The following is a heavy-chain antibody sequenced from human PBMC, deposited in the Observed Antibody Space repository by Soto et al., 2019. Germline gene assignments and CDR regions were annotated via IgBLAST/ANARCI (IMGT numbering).Heavy chain of an antibody. J-gene: IGHJ4*02. CDR1: GFTFSSYA. CDR3: AKELDSSGYYYNYFDY. Sequence: GVLRLSCAASGFTFSSYAMTWVRQAPGRGLEWVSAISGSGSPTYYADSVKGRFTISRDNSKNTLYLQMNSLRAEDTAVYYCAKELDSSGYYYNYFDYWGQGTLVTVSS. V-gene: IGHV3-23*01. CDR2: ISGSGSPT. D-gene: IGHD3-22*01.